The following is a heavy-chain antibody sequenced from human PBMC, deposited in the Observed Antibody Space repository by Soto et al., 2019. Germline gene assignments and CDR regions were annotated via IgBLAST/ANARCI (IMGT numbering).Heavy chain of an antibody. CDR2: MRANSGDT. J-gene: IGHJ5*02. CDR1: GDIFTNFD. V-gene: IGHV1-8*01. CDR3: ARYIYGQGFQA. Sequence: QVQLVQPGAEVRKPGASVKVSCKASGDIFTNFDFNWVRQATGQGLEGIGWMRANSGDTGHDQKFQGRVRMTRDTSMSTAYMELSSLRAEDTAVYYCARYIYGQGFQAWGQGILVFVSS. D-gene: IGHD3-3*02.